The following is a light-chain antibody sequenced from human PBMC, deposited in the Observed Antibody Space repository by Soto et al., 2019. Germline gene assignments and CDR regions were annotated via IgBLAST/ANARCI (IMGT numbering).Light chain of an antibody. CDR2: DAS. J-gene: IGKJ1*01. Sequence: DIQMTQSPSTLSASVGDRVTITCRASQSISSWLAWYQQKPGKAPKLLIYDASSLESGVPSRFSGSGSGTEFTLTISSLQPDDFATYYCQQYRTFGQGNKVDSK. V-gene: IGKV1-5*01. CDR3: QQYRT. CDR1: QSISSW.